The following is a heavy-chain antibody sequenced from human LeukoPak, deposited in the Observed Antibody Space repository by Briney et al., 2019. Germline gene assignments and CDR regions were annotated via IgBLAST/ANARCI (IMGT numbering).Heavy chain of an antibody. J-gene: IGHJ4*02. CDR1: GYSISSGYY. V-gene: IGHV4-38-2*02. D-gene: IGHD3-3*01. CDR2: IYHSGST. CDR3: ARVYYDFWSGCSYYFDY. Sequence: SETLSLTCTVSGYSISSGYYWGWIRQPPGKGLEWIGSIYHSGSTYYNPSLKSRVTISVDTSKNQFSLKLSSVSAADTAVYYCARVYYDFWSGCSYYFDYWGKGTLVTVSS.